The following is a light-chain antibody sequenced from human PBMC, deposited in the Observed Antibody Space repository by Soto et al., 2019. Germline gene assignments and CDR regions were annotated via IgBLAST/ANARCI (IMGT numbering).Light chain of an antibody. Sequence: EIVLTQSPATLSLSPGERATLSCRASQSVSSYLAWYQQKPGQAPRLLIYDASNRATGIPARFSGSGSGTDLTHTNSSLEPEDFAVYYCQQRSNWPSYTFGQGTKLEIK. V-gene: IGKV3-11*01. CDR3: QQRSNWPSYT. CDR2: DAS. J-gene: IGKJ2*01. CDR1: QSVSSY.